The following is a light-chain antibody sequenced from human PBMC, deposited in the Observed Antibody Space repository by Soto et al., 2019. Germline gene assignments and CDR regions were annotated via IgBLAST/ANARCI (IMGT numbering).Light chain of an antibody. CDR2: EVS. CDR3: SSYTSSSTYV. CDR1: SSDVGAYNY. J-gene: IGLJ1*01. Sequence: QSVLTQPTSVSGSPGQSITISCTGTSSDVGAYNYVSWYQHHPGKAPKLMIHEVSDRPSGVSTRFSGSKSAHTASLTISGLQAEDEADYYCSSYTSSSTYVFGTGTKVTVL. V-gene: IGLV2-14*01.